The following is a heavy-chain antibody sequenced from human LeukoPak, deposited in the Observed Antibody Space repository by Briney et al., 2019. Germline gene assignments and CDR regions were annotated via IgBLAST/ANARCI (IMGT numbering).Heavy chain of an antibody. D-gene: IGHD3-22*01. Sequence: GGSLRLSCAASGFTFSSYGMHWVRQAPGKGLEWVAFIRYDGSNKYYADSVKGRFTISRDNSKNTLYLQMNSLRAEDTAVYYCANTAVVNYHDSTHAFGIWGQGPMVTVSS. CDR2: IRYDGSNK. V-gene: IGHV3-30*02. CDR3: ANTAVVNYHDSTHAFGI. CDR1: GFTFSSYG. J-gene: IGHJ3*02.